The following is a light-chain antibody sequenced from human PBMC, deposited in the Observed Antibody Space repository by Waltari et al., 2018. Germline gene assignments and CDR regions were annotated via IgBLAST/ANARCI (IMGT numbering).Light chain of an antibody. CDR2: DAS. Sequence: EIVLTQSPATLSLSPGERATLSCRASQSVSSHLAWYQQKPGKAPRLLIYDASNRATGIPARFSGSGSGTDFTLTISSLEPEDFAVYYCQQRSNWLITFGQGTRLEIK. CDR1: QSVSSH. V-gene: IGKV3-11*01. CDR3: QQRSNWLIT. J-gene: IGKJ5*01.